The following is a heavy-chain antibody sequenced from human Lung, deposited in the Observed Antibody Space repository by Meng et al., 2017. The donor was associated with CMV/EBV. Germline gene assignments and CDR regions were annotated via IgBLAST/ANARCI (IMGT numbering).Heavy chain of an antibody. CDR2: IYYSGSP. Sequence: SCVGYYWSWIRQPPGKGLYWIWYIYYSGSPYYTPSLKSRVTISVDTSKNQFSLKLSSVTAADTAVYYCARPMKDCSSTSCWNAYVDPWGQGTLVTVSS. V-gene: IGHV4-31*02. CDR3: ARPMKDCSSTSCWNAYVDP. J-gene: IGHJ5*02. D-gene: IGHD2-2*01. CDR1: SCVGYY.